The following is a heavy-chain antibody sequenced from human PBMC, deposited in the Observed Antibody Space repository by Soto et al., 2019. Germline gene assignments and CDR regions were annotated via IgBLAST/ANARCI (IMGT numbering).Heavy chain of an antibody. CDR2: ISGSGGST. CDR3: ANDGRGDSTIFGVAVGGWFDP. Sequence: EVQLLESGGGLVQPGGSLRLSCAASGFTFSSYAMSWVRQAPGKWLEWVSAISGSGGSTYYADSVKGRFTISRDNSKNTLNRQMYSLRAEYKAVYYCANDGRGDSTIFGVAVGGWFDPWGQGTLVTVSS. V-gene: IGHV3-23*01. CDR1: GFTFSSYA. J-gene: IGHJ5*02. D-gene: IGHD3-3*01.